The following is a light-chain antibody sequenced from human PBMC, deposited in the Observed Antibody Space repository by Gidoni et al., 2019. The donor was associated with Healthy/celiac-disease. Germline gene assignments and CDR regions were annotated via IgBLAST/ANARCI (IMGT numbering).Light chain of an antibody. CDR3: QQRSNWLIT. J-gene: IGKJ5*01. CDR1: RSVSSY. Sequence: EIVLTQSPATLPSSPGDRATLPCRASRSVSSYLAWYQQKPGQAPRLLIYDASNRATGIPDRFSGSGSGTDFTLTISSLEPEDFAVYYCQQRSNWLITFGQGTRVEIK. V-gene: IGKV3-11*01. CDR2: DAS.